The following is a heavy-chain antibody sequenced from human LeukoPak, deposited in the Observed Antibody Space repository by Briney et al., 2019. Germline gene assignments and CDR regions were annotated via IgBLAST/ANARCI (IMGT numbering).Heavy chain of an antibody. CDR3: AKDQGSYYGKGHFDY. CDR1: GFTFSTYA. Sequence: GGSLRLSCAASGFTFSTYAMSWVRQAPGKGLEWVSGISDSGTITYYADSVKGRFTISRDNFNNTLYLQMNSLRAEDTAVYYCAKDQGSYYGKGHFDYWGQGTLVTVSS. D-gene: IGHD1-26*01. V-gene: IGHV3-23*01. CDR2: ISDSGTIT. J-gene: IGHJ4*02.